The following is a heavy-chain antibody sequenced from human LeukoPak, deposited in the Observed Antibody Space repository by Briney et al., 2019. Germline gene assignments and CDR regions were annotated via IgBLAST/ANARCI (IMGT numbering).Heavy chain of an antibody. V-gene: IGHV3-23*01. CDR3: AKDRHYYDSSGYYYWNFDL. CDR2: ISGSGGST. Sequence: GGSLRLSCAASGFTFSSYAMSWVRQAPGKGLEWVSAISGSGGSTYYADSVKGRFTISRDNSKNTLYLQMNSLRAEDTAVYYCAKDRHYYDSSGYYYWNFDLWGRGTLVTVSS. CDR1: GFTFSSYA. J-gene: IGHJ2*01. D-gene: IGHD3-22*01.